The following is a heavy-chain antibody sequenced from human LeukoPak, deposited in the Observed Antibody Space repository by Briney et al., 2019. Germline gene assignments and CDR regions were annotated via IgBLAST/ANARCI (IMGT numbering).Heavy chain of an antibody. D-gene: IGHD2-15*01. Sequence: PGGSLRLSCAASEFSVGSNYMTWVRQAPGKGLEWVSLIYSGGSTYYADSVKGRFTISRDNSKNTLYLQMYSLRAEDAAVYYCAKAPLGRCTGAICYCFDYWGQGTLVTVSS. CDR3: AKAPLGRCTGAICYCFDY. J-gene: IGHJ4*02. CDR1: EFSVGSNY. CDR2: IYSGGST. V-gene: IGHV3-66*01.